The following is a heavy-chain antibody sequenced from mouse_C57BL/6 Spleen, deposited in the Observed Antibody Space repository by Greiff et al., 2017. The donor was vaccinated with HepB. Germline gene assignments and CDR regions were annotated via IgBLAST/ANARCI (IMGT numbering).Heavy chain of an antibody. CDR3: ARRGYYGPFDY. CDR2: INPNNGGT. Sequence: VQLQQSGPELVKPGASVKISCKASGYTFTDYYMNWVKQSHGKSLEWIGDINPNNGGTSYNQKFKGKATLTVDKSSSTAYMELRSLTSEDSAAYYCARRGYYGPFDYWGQGTTLTVSS. D-gene: IGHD2-1*01. V-gene: IGHV1-26*01. CDR1: GYTFTDYY. J-gene: IGHJ2*01.